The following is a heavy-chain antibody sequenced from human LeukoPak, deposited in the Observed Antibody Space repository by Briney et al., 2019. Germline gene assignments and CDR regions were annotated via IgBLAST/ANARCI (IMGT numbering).Heavy chain of an antibody. CDR2: INHSGST. CDR1: GGSFSGYY. Sequence: ASETLSLTCAVCGGSFSGYYWSWIRQPPGKGLEWIGEINHSGSTNYNPSLKSRVTISVDTSKNQFSLKLSSVTAADTAVYYCARGRIGIAYFQHWGQGTLVTVSS. V-gene: IGHV4-34*01. CDR3: ARGRIGIAYFQH. D-gene: IGHD1-26*01. J-gene: IGHJ1*01.